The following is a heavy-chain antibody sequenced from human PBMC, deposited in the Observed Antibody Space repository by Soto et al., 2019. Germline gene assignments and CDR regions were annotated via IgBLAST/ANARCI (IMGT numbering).Heavy chain of an antibody. J-gene: IGHJ4*02. D-gene: IGHD6-19*01. Sequence: EVQLLESGGGLVQPGGSLRLSCAASGFTFSNYAMSWVRQAPGKGLEWASSISASGGSTYYADSVKGRFTISRDNSKSTLYLQINSLRAEDTALYYCAKAYTSGYYAPDYWGPGTLVTVSS. CDR2: ISASGGST. CDR1: GFTFSNYA. V-gene: IGHV3-23*01. CDR3: AKAYTSGYYAPDY.